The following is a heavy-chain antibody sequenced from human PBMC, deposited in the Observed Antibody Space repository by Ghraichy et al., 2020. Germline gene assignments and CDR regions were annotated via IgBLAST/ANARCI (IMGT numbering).Heavy chain of an antibody. CDR1: GFTFSFYA. Sequence: GGSLRLSCTVSGFTFSFYAMSWVRQAPGKGLEWVSAISDSGVSTYYADSVKGRFTISRDNSKNTLYLQMSSLRAEDTALYYCAKDRIYCGGECPDYYYYMDVWGKGTTVTVSS. D-gene: IGHD2-21*01. J-gene: IGHJ6*03. V-gene: IGHV3-23*01. CDR3: AKDRIYCGGECPDYYYYMDV. CDR2: ISDSGVST.